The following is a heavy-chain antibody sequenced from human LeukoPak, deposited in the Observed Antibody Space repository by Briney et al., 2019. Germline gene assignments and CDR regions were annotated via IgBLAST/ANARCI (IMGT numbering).Heavy chain of an antibody. CDR2: IYHSGST. CDR3: ARVRSGYYLYYYYMDV. CDR1: GGSISSGGYS. V-gene: IGHV4-30-2*01. J-gene: IGHJ6*03. Sequence: SQTLSLTCAVSGGSISSGGYSWSWIRQPPGKGLEWIGYIYHSGSTYYNPSLKSRVTISVDTSKNQFSLKLSSVTAADTAVYYCARVRSGYYLYYYYMDVWGKGTTVTVSS. D-gene: IGHD3-3*01.